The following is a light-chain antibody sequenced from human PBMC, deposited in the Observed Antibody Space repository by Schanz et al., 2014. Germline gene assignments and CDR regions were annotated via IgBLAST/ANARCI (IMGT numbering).Light chain of an antibody. J-gene: IGLJ2*01. CDR3: SSYTSSSTLGYVV. V-gene: IGLV2-14*02. CDR2: EAS. Sequence: QSVLTQPASVSGSPGQSITISCTGTSSDIGSYNLVSWYRQHPGKAPKLIIYEASKRPSGVSNRFSGSKSVNTASLTISGLQAEDEADYYCSSYTSSSTLGYVVFGGGTKLTVL. CDR1: SSDIGSYNL.